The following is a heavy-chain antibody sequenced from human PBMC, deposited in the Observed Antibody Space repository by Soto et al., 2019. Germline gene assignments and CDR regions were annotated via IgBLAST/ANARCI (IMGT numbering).Heavy chain of an antibody. D-gene: IGHD3-9*01. CDR1: GFTFTHYW. CDR3: ARDRLLRYFDWSNDY. J-gene: IGHJ4*02. V-gene: IGHV3-48*02. Sequence: GGSLRLSCVASGFTFTHYWMHWVRQAPGKGLVWVSYISSSSTIYYADSVKGRFTISRDNAKNSLYLQMNSLRDEDTAVYYCARDRLLRYFDWSNDYWGQGTLVTVS. CDR2: ISSSSTI.